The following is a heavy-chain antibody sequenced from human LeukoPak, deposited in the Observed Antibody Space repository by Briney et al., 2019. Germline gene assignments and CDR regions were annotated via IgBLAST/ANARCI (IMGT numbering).Heavy chain of an antibody. CDR2: INPNSGGT. CDR1: GYTFNDYY. CDR3: ARVEDYSGSSQLGY. Sequence: ASVKVSCKASGYTFNDYYMHWARQAPGQGLEWMGRINPNSGGTNYAQKFQGRVTMTSDTSISTAYMELGRLTSGDTAVYYCARVEDYSGSSQLGYWGQGTLVTVSS. D-gene: IGHD1-26*01. V-gene: IGHV1-2*06. J-gene: IGHJ4*02.